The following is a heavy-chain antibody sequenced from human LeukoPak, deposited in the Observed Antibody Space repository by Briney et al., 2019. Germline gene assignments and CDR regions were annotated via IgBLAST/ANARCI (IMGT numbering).Heavy chain of an antibody. CDR3: ASGTQQLGFDY. D-gene: IGHD6-13*01. V-gene: IGHV4-59*01. Sequence: SETLSLTCTVSGGSISSYYWSWIRQPPGKGLEWIGYIYYSGSTNYNPSPKSRVTISVDTSKNQFSLKLSSVTAADTAVYYCASGTQQLGFDYWGQGTLVTVSS. CDR2: IYYSGST. CDR1: GGSISSYY. J-gene: IGHJ4*02.